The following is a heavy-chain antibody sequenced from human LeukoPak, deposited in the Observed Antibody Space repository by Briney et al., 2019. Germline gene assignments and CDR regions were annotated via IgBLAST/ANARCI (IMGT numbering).Heavy chain of an antibody. CDR2: ITPTSTST. Sequence: GGSLRLSCAASGIAFRSFTMHWVRQAPGKGLEWVSSITPTSTSTVYADSVKGRFTISRDNAKKSLYLRMSSLRADDTAVYYCARARGATDYWGQGTLVTVSS. J-gene: IGHJ4*02. CDR3: ARARGATDY. D-gene: IGHD1-26*01. CDR1: GIAFRSFT. V-gene: IGHV3-21*04.